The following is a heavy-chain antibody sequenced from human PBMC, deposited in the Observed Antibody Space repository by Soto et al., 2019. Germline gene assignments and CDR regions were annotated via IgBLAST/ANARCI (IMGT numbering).Heavy chain of an antibody. CDR1: GGSMNNYF. J-gene: IGHJ4*02. D-gene: IGHD4-17*01. CDR3: ARGVSFMTTVTTFYFDF. Sequence: QVQLQESGPGLMKPSETLSLTCNVSGGSMNNYFWTWIRQPPGKGLEWIGYAHYSGATNYNPSLMTRLTISVDTSNRRFSLKVTSVTAADTAVYYCARGVSFMTTVTTFYFDFWGQGTLVTVSS. CDR2: AHYSGAT. V-gene: IGHV4-59*01.